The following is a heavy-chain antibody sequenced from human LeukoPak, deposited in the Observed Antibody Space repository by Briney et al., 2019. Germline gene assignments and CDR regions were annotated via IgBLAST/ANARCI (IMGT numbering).Heavy chain of an antibody. CDR3: AKSFAGAVAGNSGLDY. Sequence: GGSLRLSCAASGFLFSSYAVSWVREAPGRGLEWVTAFSGGGGAYYADSVKGRITNSRDNSKNTLNLQMNSLRAEDTAIYYCAKSFAGAVAGNSGLDYWGQGTLVTVSS. D-gene: IGHD6-19*01. CDR2: FSGGGGA. J-gene: IGHJ4*02. CDR1: GFLFSSYA. V-gene: IGHV3-23*01.